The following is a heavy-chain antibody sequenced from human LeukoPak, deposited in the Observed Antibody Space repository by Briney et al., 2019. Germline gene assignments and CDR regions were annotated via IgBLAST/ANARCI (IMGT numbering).Heavy chain of an antibody. J-gene: IGHJ4*02. CDR1: GYTFTKHS. CDR3: ARPYKQQLDFDY. D-gene: IGHD6-13*01. CDR2: IDAGNGDT. Sequence: GASVKVSCKASGYTFTKHSMHWVRQAPGQRLEWMGWIDAGNGDTEYSQKFQGRVTITRDTSATTVYMELSSLRSEDTAVYYCARPYKQQLDFDYWGQGTLVTVSS. V-gene: IGHV1-3*01.